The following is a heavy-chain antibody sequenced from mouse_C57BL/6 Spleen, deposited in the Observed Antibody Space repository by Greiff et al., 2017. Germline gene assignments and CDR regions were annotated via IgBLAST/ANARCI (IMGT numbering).Heavy chain of an antibody. V-gene: IGHV1-81*01. J-gene: IGHJ4*01. D-gene: IGHD2-5*01. Sequence: VKLMESGAELARPGASVKLSCKASGYTFTSYGISWVKQRTGQGLEWIGEIYPRSGNTYYNEKFKGKATLTADKSSSTAYMELRSLTSEDSAVYFCARSNYSNPMDYWGQGTSVTVSS. CDR3: ARSNYSNPMDY. CDR1: GYTFTSYG. CDR2: IYPRSGNT.